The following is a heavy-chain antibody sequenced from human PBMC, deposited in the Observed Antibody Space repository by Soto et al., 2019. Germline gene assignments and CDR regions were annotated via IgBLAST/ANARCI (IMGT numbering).Heavy chain of an antibody. V-gene: IGHV1-46*03. CDR2: INPSSGSA. CDR1: GYTFTTYY. J-gene: IGHJ6*02. Sequence: ASVKVSCKASGYTFTTYYIHWVRQAPGQGLEWMGIINPSSGSAGYAQKFQVSVTMTRDTPTNTFYMELSSLRSEDTAVYYCARGNDPPYYYYGLDVWRHATTVTVSS. D-gene: IGHD3-16*01. CDR3: ARGNDPPYYYYGLDV.